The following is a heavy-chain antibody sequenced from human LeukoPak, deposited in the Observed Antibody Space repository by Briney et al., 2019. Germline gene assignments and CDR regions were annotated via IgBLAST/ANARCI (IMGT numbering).Heavy chain of an antibody. Sequence: GWTLRLSCAASGFTFSPYGLNLVGQAPGTGLEWASVISPSGEIIYYVDSVMGRFSISRENSKNTLYLQMNSLRAEDTAVYYCARVRRYYDILTGYYFYYMDVWGKGTTVTMSS. D-gene: IGHD3-9*01. J-gene: IGHJ6*03. CDR2: ISPSGEII. CDR3: ARVRRYYDILTGYYFYYMDV. CDR1: GFTFSPYG. V-gene: IGHV3-23*01.